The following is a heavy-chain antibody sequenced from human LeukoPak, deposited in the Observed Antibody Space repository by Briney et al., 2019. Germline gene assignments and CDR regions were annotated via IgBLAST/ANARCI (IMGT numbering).Heavy chain of an antibody. Sequence: PSQTLSLTCTVSGGSISSGSYYWSWIRQPAGKGLEWIGRIYTSGSTNYNPSLKSRVTISVDTSKNQFSLKLSSVTAADTAVYYCARGYYYDSSGYYSNPTDAFDIWGQGTMVTVSS. D-gene: IGHD3-22*01. V-gene: IGHV4-61*02. CDR3: ARGYYYDSSGYYSNPTDAFDI. CDR2: IYTSGST. CDR1: GGSISSGSYY. J-gene: IGHJ3*02.